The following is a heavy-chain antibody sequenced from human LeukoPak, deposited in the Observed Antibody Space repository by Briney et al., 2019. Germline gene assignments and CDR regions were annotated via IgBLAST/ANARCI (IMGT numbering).Heavy chain of an antibody. J-gene: IGHJ4*02. Sequence: GGSLRLSCAASGFTFSSYGMHWVRQAPGKGLEWVAFIRYDGSNKYYADSVKGRFTISRDNSKNTLYLQMNGLRAEDTAVYYCAKEGRVVVPAAMDYWGQGTLVTVSS. CDR3: AKEGRVVVPAAMDY. CDR1: GFTFSSYG. D-gene: IGHD2-2*01. CDR2: IRYDGSNK. V-gene: IGHV3-30*02.